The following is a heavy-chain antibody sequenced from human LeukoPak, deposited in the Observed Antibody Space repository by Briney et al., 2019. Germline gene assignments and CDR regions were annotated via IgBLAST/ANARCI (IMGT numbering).Heavy chain of an antibody. CDR3: ARGGGSYYSSYYYYYMDV. J-gene: IGHJ6*03. D-gene: IGHD1-26*01. CDR1: GFTVSSNY. V-gene: IGHV3-53*01. CDR2: IYSGGST. Sequence: PGGSLRLSCAASGFTVSSNYMSWVRQAPGKGLEWVSVIYSGGSTYYADSVKGRFTISRDNSKNTLYLQMNSPRAEDTAVYYCARGGGSYYSSYYYYYMDVWGKGTLVTVSS.